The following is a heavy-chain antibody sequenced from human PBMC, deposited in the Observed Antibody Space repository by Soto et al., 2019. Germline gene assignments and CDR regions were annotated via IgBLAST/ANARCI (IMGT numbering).Heavy chain of an antibody. V-gene: IGHV5-51*01. CDR2: IYPGDSDT. D-gene: IGHD3-22*01. CDR3: ARQPYYYDSSGYVYYFDY. Sequence: GESLKISCKGSGYSFTSYWIGWVRQMPGKGLEWMGIIYPGDSDTRYSPSFQGQVTISADKSISTAYLQWSSLKAPDTAMYYCARQPYYYDSSGYVYYFDYWGQGTLVTVSS. CDR1: GYSFTSYW. J-gene: IGHJ4*02.